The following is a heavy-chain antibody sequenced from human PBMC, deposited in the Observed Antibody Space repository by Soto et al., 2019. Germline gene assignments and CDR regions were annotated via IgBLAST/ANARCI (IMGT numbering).Heavy chain of an antibody. V-gene: IGHV4-31*03. CDR3: ASRYCSGGSCYLGAFDI. D-gene: IGHD2-15*01. CDR1: GGSISSGGYY. J-gene: IGHJ3*02. CDR2: IYYSGST. Sequence: SETLSLTCTVSGGSISSGGYYWSWIRQHPGKGLEWIGYIYYSGSTYYNPSLKSRVTISVDTSKNQFSLKLSSVTAADTAVYYCASRYCSGGSCYLGAFDIWGQGTMVTVSS.